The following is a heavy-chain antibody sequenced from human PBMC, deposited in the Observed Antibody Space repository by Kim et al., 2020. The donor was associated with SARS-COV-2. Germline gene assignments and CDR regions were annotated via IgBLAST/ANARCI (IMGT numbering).Heavy chain of an antibody. CDR2: ISYDGSNK. Sequence: GGSLRLSCAASGFTFSSYGMHWVRQAPGKGLEWVAVISYDGSNKYYADSVKGRFTISRDNSKNTLYLQMNSLRAEDTAVYYCAKDWYDILTGSVRGMDVWGQGTTVTVSS. D-gene: IGHD3-9*01. V-gene: IGHV3-30*18. J-gene: IGHJ6*02. CDR3: AKDWYDILTGSVRGMDV. CDR1: GFTFSSYG.